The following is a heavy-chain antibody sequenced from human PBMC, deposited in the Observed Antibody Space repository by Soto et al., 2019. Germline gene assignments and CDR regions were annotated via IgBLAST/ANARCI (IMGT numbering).Heavy chain of an antibody. V-gene: IGHV1-69*13. Sequence: ASVKVSCKASGGTFSSYAISWVRQAPGQGLEWMGGIIPIFGTANYAQKFQGRVTITADESTSTAYMELSSLRSEDTAVYYCERGRRGYSYGSAFDYWGQGTLVTVSS. CDR2: IIPIFGTA. J-gene: IGHJ4*02. CDR3: ERGRRGYSYGSAFDY. D-gene: IGHD5-18*01. CDR1: GGTFSSYA.